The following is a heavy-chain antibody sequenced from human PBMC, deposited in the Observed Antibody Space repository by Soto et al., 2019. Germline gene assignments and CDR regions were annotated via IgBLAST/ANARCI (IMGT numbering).Heavy chain of an antibody. V-gene: IGHV4-59*01. D-gene: IGHD3-22*01. J-gene: IGHJ4*02. Sequence: SETLSLTCTVSGGSISSYYWSWIRQPPGKGLEWIGYIYYSGSTNYNPSLKSRVTISVDTSKNQFSLKLSSVTAADPAVYYCARDLRDYDSSGYPSWGQGTLVTVSS. CDR2: IYYSGST. CDR3: ARDLRDYDSSGYPS. CDR1: GGSISSYY.